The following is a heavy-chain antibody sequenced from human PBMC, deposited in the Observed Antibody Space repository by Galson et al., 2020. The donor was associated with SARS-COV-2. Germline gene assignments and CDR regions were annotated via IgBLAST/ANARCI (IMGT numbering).Heavy chain of an antibody. D-gene: IGHD7-27*01. CDR3: AMGANSPTY. CDR2: IYYSGST. J-gene: IGHJ4*02. CDR1: GASISSYY. Sequence: ETSETLSLTCTVSGASISSYYWSWVRQPPGKGLEWIGYIYYSGSTNYNPSLKSRVTISLDTSKNQFSLKLSSVTAADTAVYYCAMGANSPTYWGQGTLVTVSS. V-gene: IGHV4-59*08.